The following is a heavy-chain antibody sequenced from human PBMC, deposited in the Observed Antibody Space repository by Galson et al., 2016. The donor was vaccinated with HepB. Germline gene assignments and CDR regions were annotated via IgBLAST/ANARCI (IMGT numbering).Heavy chain of an antibody. CDR3: ARETPHYDFWCGSGAFDV. CDR1: GFTFSDHW. J-gene: IGHJ3*01. Sequence: SLRLSCAASGFTFSDHWMSWVRQAPGKGLEWISNISQDGNDKYYADSVKGRFTISRDNANNSLSLQMNSLRAEDTAVYYCARETPHYDFWCGSGAFDVWGQGTMVTVSS. D-gene: IGHD3-3*01. CDR2: ISQDGNDK. V-gene: IGHV3-7*03.